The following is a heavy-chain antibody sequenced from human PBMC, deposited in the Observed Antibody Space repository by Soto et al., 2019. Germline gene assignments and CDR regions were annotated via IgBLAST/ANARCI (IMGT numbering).Heavy chain of an antibody. CDR3: ARVAPHYYDSSGYYPG. V-gene: IGHV1-69*01. CDR2: IIPIFGTA. D-gene: IGHD3-22*01. Sequence: QVQLVQSGAEVKKPGSSVKVSCKASGGTFSSYAISWVRQAPGQGLEWMGGIIPIFGTANYAQKFQGRVTITADESTSTAYMELSSLRSEDMAVYYCARVAPHYYDSSGYYPGWGQGTMVTVSS. J-gene: IGHJ3*01. CDR1: GGTFSSYA.